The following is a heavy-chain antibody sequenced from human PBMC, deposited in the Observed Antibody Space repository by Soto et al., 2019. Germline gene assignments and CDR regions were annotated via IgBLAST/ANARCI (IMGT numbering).Heavy chain of an antibody. CDR2: ISAYNDNT. J-gene: IGHJ4*02. CDR3: ARGSRDYIDYYFDY. Sequence: QVRLVQSGAEMKKPGASVKVSCKASGYTFTSYGISWVRQAPGQGLEWMGWISAYNDNTKSAQKLQGRVTMNTDTSTSTAYMELRSLRSDDTAVDYCARGSRDYIDYYFDYGGQGTLVTVSS. CDR1: GYTFTSYG. D-gene: IGHD4-17*01. V-gene: IGHV1-18*04.